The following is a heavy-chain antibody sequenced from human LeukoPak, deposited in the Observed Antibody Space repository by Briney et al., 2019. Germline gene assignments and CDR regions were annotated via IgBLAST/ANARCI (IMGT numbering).Heavy chain of an antibody. CDR2: INWNGGST. D-gene: IGHD6-13*01. V-gene: IGHV3-20*01. CDR1: GFTFDDSV. J-gene: IGHJ6*03. CDR3: ARYGTQLGRYTYYYYMDV. Sequence: RPGGSLRLSCAASGFTFDDSVMSWVRQAPGKGLEWVSGINWNGGSTGYADSVKGRFTISRDNAKNSLYLQMNSLRAEDTALYHCARYGTQLGRYTYYYYMDVWGKGTTVTISS.